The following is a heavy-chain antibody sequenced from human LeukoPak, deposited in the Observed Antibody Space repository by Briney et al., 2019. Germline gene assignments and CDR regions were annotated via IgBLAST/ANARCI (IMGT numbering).Heavy chain of an antibody. CDR1: GFTFSSYA. J-gene: IGHJ4*02. D-gene: IGHD6-19*01. CDR3: ARDGGAVAGTRPYFDY. V-gene: IGHV3-30-3*01. Sequence: GGSLRLSCAASGFTFSSYAMHWVRQAPGKGLEWVAVISYDGSNKYYADSVKGRFTISRDNYKNTLYLQMNRLRAEDTAVYYCARDGGAVAGTRPYFDYWGQGTLVTVSS. CDR2: ISYDGSNK.